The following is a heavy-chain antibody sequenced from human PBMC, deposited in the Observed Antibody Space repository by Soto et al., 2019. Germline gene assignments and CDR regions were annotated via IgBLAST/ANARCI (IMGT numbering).Heavy chain of an antibody. Sequence: GGSLRLSCAASGFTFSSYSMNWVRQAPGKGLEWVSYISSSSSTIYYADSVKGRFTISRDNAKNSLYLQMNSLRDEDTAVYYCARDLFLRYFAWLFSGDGMDVGGKGTRVTV. CDR1: GFTFSSYS. D-gene: IGHD3-9*01. CDR2: ISSSSSTI. V-gene: IGHV3-48*02. J-gene: IGHJ6*04. CDR3: ARDLFLRYFAWLFSGDGMDV.